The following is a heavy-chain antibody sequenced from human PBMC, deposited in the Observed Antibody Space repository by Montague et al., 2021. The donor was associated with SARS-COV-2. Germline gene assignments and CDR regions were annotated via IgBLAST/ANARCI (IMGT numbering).Heavy chain of an antibody. CDR3: VQLTLYSGYDT. D-gene: IGHD5-12*01. CDR2: IYRDDDK. J-gene: IGHJ5*02. Sequence: PALVKPTQTLTLTCTFSGFSLSTSGVGVGWIRQLPGKALEWLALIYRDDDKRYRPSLKSRLTITKDTSKNQVVLTMTNMDPVDTATYYCVQLTLYSGYDTWGQGTLVTVSS. CDR1: GFSLSTSGVG. V-gene: IGHV2-5*02.